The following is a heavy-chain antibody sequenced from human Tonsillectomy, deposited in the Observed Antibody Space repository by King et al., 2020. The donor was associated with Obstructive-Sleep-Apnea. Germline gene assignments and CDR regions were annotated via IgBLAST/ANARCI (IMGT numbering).Heavy chain of an antibody. CDR2: IYYSGST. CDR3: ARDRCVPYYYYYYGMDV. CDR1: GGSISSYY. Sequence: QLQESGPGLVKPSETLSLTCTVSGGSISSYYWSWIRQPPGKGLEWIGYIYYSGSTNYNPSLKSRVTISVDTSKNQFSLKLSSVTAADTAVYYCARDRCVPYYYYYYGMDVWGQGTTVTVSS. D-gene: IGHD2-2*01. V-gene: IGHV4-59*01. J-gene: IGHJ6*02.